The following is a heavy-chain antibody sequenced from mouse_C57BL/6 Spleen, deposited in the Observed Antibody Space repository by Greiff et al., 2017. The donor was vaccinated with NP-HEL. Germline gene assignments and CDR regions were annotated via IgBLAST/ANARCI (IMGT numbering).Heavy chain of an antibody. Sequence: EVKLMESGGDLVKPGGSLKLSCAASGFTFSSYGMSWVRQTPDKRLEWVATISSGGSYTYYPDSVKGRFTISRDNAKNTLYLQMSSLKSEDTAMYYCARLPYSYLDYWGQGTTLTVSS. CDR3: ARLPYSYLDY. CDR2: ISSGGSYT. V-gene: IGHV5-6*01. D-gene: IGHD1-1*01. J-gene: IGHJ2*01. CDR1: GFTFSSYG.